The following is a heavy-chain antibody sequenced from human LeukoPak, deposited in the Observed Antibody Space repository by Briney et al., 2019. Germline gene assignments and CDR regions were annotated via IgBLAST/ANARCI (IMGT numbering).Heavy chain of an antibody. CDR2: INPSGSST. D-gene: IGHD1-26*01. J-gene: IGHJ5*02. V-gene: IGHV1-46*01. CDR3: ARDNSVGDYAWWFDP. Sequence: ASVKVSCKASGYAFTRHYMHWVRQAPGQGLEWMGLINPSGSSTIYAQKFQGRVTMTRDMSTSTDYMELSRLRSEDTAVYYCARDNSVGDYAWWFDPWGQGTLVTVSS. CDR1: GYAFTRHY.